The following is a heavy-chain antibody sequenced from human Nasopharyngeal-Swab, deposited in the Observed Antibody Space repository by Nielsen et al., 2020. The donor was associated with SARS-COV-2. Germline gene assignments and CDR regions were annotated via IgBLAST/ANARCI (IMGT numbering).Heavy chain of an antibody. CDR2: INHSGST. J-gene: IGHJ6*02. CDR3: ARVYRGYCSSTSCHEDYYYGMDV. Sequence: SETLSLTCTVSGGSISSYYWSWIRQPPGKGLEWIGEINHSGSTNYNPSLKSRVTISVDTSKNQFSLKLSSVTAADTAVYYCARVYRGYCSSTSCHEDYYYGMDVWGQGTTVTVSS. V-gene: IGHV4-34*01. CDR1: GGSISSYY. D-gene: IGHD2-2*01.